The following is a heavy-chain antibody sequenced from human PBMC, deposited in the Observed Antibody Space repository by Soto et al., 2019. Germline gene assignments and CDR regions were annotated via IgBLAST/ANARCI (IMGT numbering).Heavy chain of an antibody. V-gene: IGHV5-51*01. J-gene: IGHJ4*02. D-gene: IGHD3-10*01. Sequence: GESLKISCKGSGYSFTSYWIGWVRQMPGKGLEWMGIIYPGDSDTRYSPSFQGQVTISADKSISTAYLQWSSLRAEDTAVYYCARDRDYYGSGSPYWGQGTLVTVS. CDR1: GYSFTSYW. CDR2: IYPGDSDT. CDR3: ARDRDYYGSGSPY.